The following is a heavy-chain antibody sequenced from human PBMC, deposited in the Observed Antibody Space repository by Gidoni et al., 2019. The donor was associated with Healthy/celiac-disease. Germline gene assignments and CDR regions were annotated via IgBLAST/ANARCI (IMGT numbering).Heavy chain of an antibody. V-gene: IGHV3-23*01. J-gene: IGHJ1*01. Sequence: EVQLLESGGGLVQPGGSLSLSCAASGFTFSSYAMSWVRQAPGKGLEWVSASSGSGGSTYDADSVKGRFTSSRDNSKNTLYLKMNSLRAEDTAVYYCAKDRDYGDYEYFQHWGQGTLVTVSS. CDR1: GFTFSSYA. CDR3: AKDRDYGDYEYFQH. D-gene: IGHD4-17*01. CDR2: SSGSGGST.